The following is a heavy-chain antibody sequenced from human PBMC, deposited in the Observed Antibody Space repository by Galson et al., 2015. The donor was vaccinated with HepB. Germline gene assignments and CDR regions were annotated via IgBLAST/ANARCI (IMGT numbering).Heavy chain of an antibody. CDR1: GFTFTDFG. Sequence: SLRLSCAASGFTFTDFGMHWVRQAPGKGLEWVALIWFDGTNQYYADSVKGRFTISRDNSKNTLYLQMNSLRAEDTAVYYCAREALIAVAAFDSWGQETLVTVSS. V-gene: IGHV3-33*08. CDR3: AREALIAVAAFDS. CDR2: IWFDGTNQ. J-gene: IGHJ4*02. D-gene: IGHD4-23*01.